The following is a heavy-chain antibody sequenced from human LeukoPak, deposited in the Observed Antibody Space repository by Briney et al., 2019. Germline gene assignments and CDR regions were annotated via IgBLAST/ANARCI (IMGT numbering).Heavy chain of an antibody. V-gene: IGHV3-23*01. Sequence: GGSLRLSCAASGFTFSSYGMSWVRQAPGKGLEWVSSISDTGGSTYYADSVKGRFTISRDNSKNTLYLQMNSLRAEDTAVYYCAKADYDSSGYHFNYYMDVWGKGTTVTFSS. J-gene: IGHJ6*03. CDR2: ISDTGGST. D-gene: IGHD3-22*01. CDR1: GFTFSSYG. CDR3: AKADYDSSGYHFNYYMDV.